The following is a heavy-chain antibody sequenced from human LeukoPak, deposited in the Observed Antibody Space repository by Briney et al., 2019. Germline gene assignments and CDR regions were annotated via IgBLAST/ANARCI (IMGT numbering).Heavy chain of an antibody. D-gene: IGHD5-24*01. CDR3: ARVTGGYNLVDC. Sequence: GGSLRLSCAASGFTFSNYWMHWVRQAPGTGLVWVSRISDVGSHTFYADSVKGRFAMSRDNAKNTLYLQMNSLRVEDTAVYYCARVTGGYNLVDCWGQGTLVTVSS. V-gene: IGHV3-74*01. CDR1: GFTFSNYW. J-gene: IGHJ4*02. CDR2: ISDVGSHT.